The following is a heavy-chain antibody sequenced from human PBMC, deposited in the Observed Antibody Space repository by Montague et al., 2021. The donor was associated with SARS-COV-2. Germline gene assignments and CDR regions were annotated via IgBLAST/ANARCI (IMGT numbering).Heavy chain of an antibody. CDR1: GGSISGSNYY. J-gene: IGHJ6*03. V-gene: IGHV4-39*01. CDR2: IHYSGST. D-gene: IGHD3-3*01. Sequence: SETLSLTCTVSGGSISGSNYYWGWIRQPPGKGLEWIGTIHYSGSTYYNPSLKSRVTTSLDTSKNQFSLKLSSVTAAATAVYYCARGDFGVVIIPYYYYMDVWGKGTTVTVSS. CDR3: ARGDFGVVIIPYYYYMDV.